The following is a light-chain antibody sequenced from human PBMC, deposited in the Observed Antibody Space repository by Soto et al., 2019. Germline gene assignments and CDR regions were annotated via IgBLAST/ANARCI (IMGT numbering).Light chain of an antibody. V-gene: IGKV1-17*01. J-gene: IGKJ1*01. CDR3: LQHRSYPRT. CDR2: AAS. Sequence: DIQMTQSPSSLSASVGDRVTITCRASQDIRNDLDWYQQKPGKAPKRLIYAASSLQSGVPSRFSGSGSGTEFTLTINSLQPEDFATYFCLQHRSYPRTFGQGTKVEIK. CDR1: QDIRND.